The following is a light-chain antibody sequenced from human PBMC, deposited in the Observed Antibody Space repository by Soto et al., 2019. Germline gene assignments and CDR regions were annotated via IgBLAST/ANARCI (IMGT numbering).Light chain of an antibody. CDR1: QSVSAIY. V-gene: IGKV3-20*01. CDR3: QQYGTSPFT. CDR2: GSS. J-gene: IGKJ3*01. Sequence: EIVLTQSPGTLSLSPGERATLSCRASQSVSAIYLAWYQQKPGQAPRLLIYGSSNRGTGIPDRFSGSGSATDFTLTISRLDPEDFAVYYFQQYGTSPFTFGPGTKVDIK.